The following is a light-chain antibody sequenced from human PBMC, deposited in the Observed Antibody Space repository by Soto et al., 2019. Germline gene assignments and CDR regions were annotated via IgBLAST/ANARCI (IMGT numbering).Light chain of an antibody. CDR2: GAS. V-gene: IGKV3-15*01. CDR1: QSVSSN. Sequence: EIVMTQSPATLSVSPGERATLSCRASQSVSSNLAWYQQKPGHAPMLLIYGASTRATGIPARFSGSGSGTEFTLTISSLQSEDGAVYYCQQYNNWPRTFGQGTKVEIK. J-gene: IGKJ1*01. CDR3: QQYNNWPRT.